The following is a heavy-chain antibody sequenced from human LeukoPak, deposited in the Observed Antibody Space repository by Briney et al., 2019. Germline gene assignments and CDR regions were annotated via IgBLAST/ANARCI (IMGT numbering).Heavy chain of an antibody. CDR1: GGSISSYY. Sequence: SETLSLTCTVSGGSISSYYWSWIRQPPGKGLEWIGYIYYSGSTNYNPSLKSRVTISVDTSKNQFSLKLSSVTAADTAVYYCARVVTIFGVVRGASDYYYMDVWGKGTTVTVSS. CDR2: IYYSGST. J-gene: IGHJ6*03. V-gene: IGHV4-59*01. CDR3: ARVVTIFGVVRGASDYYYMDV. D-gene: IGHD3-3*01.